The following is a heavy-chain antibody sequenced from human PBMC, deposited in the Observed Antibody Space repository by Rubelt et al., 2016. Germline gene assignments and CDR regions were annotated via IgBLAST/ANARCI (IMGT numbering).Heavy chain of an antibody. V-gene: IGHV3-7*01. J-gene: IGHJ3*02. Sequence: EWVANIKQDGSEKYYVDSVKGRFTISRDNAKNSLYLQMNSLRAEDTAVYYCARELRYSSSWSDAFDIWGQGTLVTVSS. CDR3: ARELRYSSSWSDAFDI. D-gene: IGHD6-13*01. CDR2: IKQDGSEK.